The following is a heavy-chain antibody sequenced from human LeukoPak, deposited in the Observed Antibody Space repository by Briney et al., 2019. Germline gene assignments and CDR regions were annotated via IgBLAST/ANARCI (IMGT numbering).Heavy chain of an antibody. J-gene: IGHJ4*02. D-gene: IGHD3-3*01. CDR1: GFTFSSYS. Sequence: PGGSLRLSCAASGFTFSSYSMNWVRQAPGKGLEWVSSISSSSSYIYYADSVKGRFTISRDNAKNSLYLQMNSLRAEDTAVYYCARAYDFWSGYYIMPVVGYWGQGTLVTVSS. CDR2: ISSSSSYI. V-gene: IGHV3-21*01. CDR3: ARAYDFWSGYYIMPVVGY.